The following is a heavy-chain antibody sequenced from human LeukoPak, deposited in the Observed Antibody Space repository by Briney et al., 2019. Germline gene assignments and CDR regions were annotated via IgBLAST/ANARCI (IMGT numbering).Heavy chain of an antibody. CDR2: ISSSSGYI. Sequence: GGSLRLSCAASGFTFSTYCMNWVRQAPGKGLEWVSSISSSSGYIYYADSVKGRFTISRDNAKNSLYLQMNSLRAEDTAVYYCAKTGGDSVLYYYYMDVWGKGTTVTVSS. J-gene: IGHJ6*03. CDR3: AKTGGDSVLYYYYMDV. D-gene: IGHD3-10*01. V-gene: IGHV3-21*01. CDR1: GFTFSTYC.